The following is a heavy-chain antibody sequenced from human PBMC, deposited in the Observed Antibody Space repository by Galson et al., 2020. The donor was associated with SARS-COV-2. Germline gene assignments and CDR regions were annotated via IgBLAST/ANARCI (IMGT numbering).Heavy chain of an antibody. J-gene: IGHJ4*02. CDR3: ARVVLDSGPHFFDY. Sequence: GGSMRLSCAASGFTFSDHYMDWDRQAPGKGLEWVGRTRNKANRYTTEYAASVKGRFTISRDDSKNSLYLQMNSLKTEDTAVYYCARVVLDSGPHFFDYWGQGTLVTVSS. D-gene: IGHD3-3*01. V-gene: IGHV3-72*01. CDR2: TRNKANRYTT. CDR1: GFTFSDHY.